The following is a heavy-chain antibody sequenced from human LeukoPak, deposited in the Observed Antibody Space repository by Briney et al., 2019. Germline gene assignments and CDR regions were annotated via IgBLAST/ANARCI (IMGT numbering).Heavy chain of an antibody. D-gene: IGHD3-10*01. Sequence: GGSLRLSCAASGFTVSSNYMSWVRQAPGKGLEWVSVIYSGGSTYYADSVKGRFTISRDNSKNTLYLQMNSLRAGDTAVYYCARADPLRGGFYYYGMDVWGQGTTVTVSS. V-gene: IGHV3-66*01. CDR3: ARADPLRGGFYYYGMDV. CDR2: IYSGGST. CDR1: GFTVSSNY. J-gene: IGHJ6*02.